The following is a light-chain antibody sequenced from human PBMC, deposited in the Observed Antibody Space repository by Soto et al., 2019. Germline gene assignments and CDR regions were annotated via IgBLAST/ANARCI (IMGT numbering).Light chain of an antibody. CDR2: GAS. J-gene: IGKJ5*01. CDR3: QKYNNWPPIT. Sequence: EIVMTQSPATLSVSPGERATLSCRASQSVSSNLAWYHQKPGQAPRLLIYGASNRATGIPDRFSGSGSGTEFTLTISRLQSEDFAVYYCQKYNNWPPITFGQGTRLEIK. V-gene: IGKV3-15*01. CDR1: QSVSSN.